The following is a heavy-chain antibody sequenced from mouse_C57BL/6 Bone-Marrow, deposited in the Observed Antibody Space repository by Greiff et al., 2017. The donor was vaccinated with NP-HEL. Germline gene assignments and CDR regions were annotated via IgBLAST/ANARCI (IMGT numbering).Heavy chain of an antibody. CDR3: AEGGYGQRY. D-gene: IGHD2-2*01. J-gene: IGHJ3*01. CDR1: GFSLTSYG. CDR2: IWSGGST. V-gene: IGHV2-2*01. Sequence: VNVVDSGPGLVQPSQSLSITCTVSGFSLTSYGVHWVRQSPGKGLEWLGVIWSGGSTDYNAAFISRLSISKDNSKSQVFFKMNSLQADDTAIYYCAEGGYGQRYWGQGTLVTVSA.